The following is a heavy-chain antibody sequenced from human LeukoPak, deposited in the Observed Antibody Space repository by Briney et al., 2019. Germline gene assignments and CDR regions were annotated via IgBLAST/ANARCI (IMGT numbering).Heavy chain of an antibody. J-gene: IGHJ5*02. CDR1: GYTFTSYG. D-gene: IGHD5-24*01. V-gene: IGHV1-18*01. CDR2: ISAYNGNT. CDR3: ARDNSVRDEAWWFSP. Sequence: ASVKVSCKASGYTFTSYGITWARQAPGQGLEWMGWISAYNGNTNYAQKLQGRVTLTRDMSTSTDYLELSSLRSEDTAVYYCARDNSVRDEAWWFSPWGQGTLVTVSS.